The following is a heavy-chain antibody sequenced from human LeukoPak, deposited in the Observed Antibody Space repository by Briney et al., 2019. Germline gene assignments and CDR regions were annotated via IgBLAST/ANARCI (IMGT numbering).Heavy chain of an antibody. D-gene: IGHD2-21*02. CDR2: MSYSGRT. J-gene: IGHJ4*02. CDR1: GGSVSSYY. Sequence: SETLSLTCTVSGGSVSSYYWSWIRQTPEKGLEWIGYMSYSGRTDYGPSLKSRVTMSVDTSKNQFSLKMSYVTAADTGVYYCARGYCRDDICQVFPYWGQGPLVTVSS. V-gene: IGHV4-59*02. CDR3: ARGYCRDDICQVFPY.